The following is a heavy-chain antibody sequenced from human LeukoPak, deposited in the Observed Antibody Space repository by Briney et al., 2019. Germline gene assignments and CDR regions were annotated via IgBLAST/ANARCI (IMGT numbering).Heavy chain of an antibody. CDR2: ISGYNGNT. V-gene: IGHV1-18*01. D-gene: IGHD3-22*01. CDR1: GYTFTSYA. CDR3: ARVYLGIYYDGSPSPFDY. Sequence: ASVKVSCKASGYTFTSYAVIWVRQVPGQGLEWMGWISGYNGNTKSSQSLQDRVIMTTDTSTRTAYMELRSLRPDDTAVYYCARVYLGIYYDGSPSPFDYWGQGTLVTVSS. J-gene: IGHJ4*02.